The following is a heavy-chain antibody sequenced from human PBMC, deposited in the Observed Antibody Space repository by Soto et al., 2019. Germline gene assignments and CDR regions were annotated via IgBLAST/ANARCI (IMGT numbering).Heavy chain of an antibody. D-gene: IGHD3-22*01. CDR3: ARARYFYDSSGLDY. J-gene: IGHJ4*02. CDR1: GYTFTSYP. Sequence: ASVKVSCKASGYTFTSYPMHWVRQAPGQRLEWMGWINVGNSNTKYSQKFQGRVTISGDTSASTAYMELSSLRSEDTSVYYCARARYFYDSSGLDYWGQGALVTVSS. CDR2: INVGNSNT. V-gene: IGHV1-3*01.